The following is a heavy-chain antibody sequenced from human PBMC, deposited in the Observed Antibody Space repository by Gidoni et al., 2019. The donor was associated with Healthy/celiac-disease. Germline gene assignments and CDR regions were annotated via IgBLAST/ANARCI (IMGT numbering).Heavy chain of an antibody. Sequence: QVQLQESGPGLVKPSETLSLTCPVAGCSTSTYFRSWIRQPPGKVLEWIGYIYYSGSINYNTSLKSRCTISVDTSKNQFSLKLSSVTAADTAVYYCARIGGSYVFDAFDIWGQGTMVTVSS. CDR1: GCSTSTYF. CDR2: IYYSGSI. V-gene: IGHV4-59*01. J-gene: IGHJ3*02. CDR3: ARIGGSYVFDAFDI. D-gene: IGHD1-26*01.